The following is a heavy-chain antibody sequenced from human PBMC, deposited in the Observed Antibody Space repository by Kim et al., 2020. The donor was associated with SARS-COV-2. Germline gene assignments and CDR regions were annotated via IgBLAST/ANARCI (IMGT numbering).Heavy chain of an antibody. CDR1: GYTFTSYG. D-gene: IGHD3-22*01. CDR3: ASLDYYDSSSCCSI. Sequence: ASVKVSCKASGYTFTSYGISWVRQAPGQGLEWMGWISAYNGNTNYAQKLQGRVTMTTDTSTSTAYMELRSLRSDDTAVYYCASLDYYDSSSCCSIWGQGTLVTVSS. V-gene: IGHV1-18*01. J-gene: IGHJ4*02. CDR2: ISAYNGNT.